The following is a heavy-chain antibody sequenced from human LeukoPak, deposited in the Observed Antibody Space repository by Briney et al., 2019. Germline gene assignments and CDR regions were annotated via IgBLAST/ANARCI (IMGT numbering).Heavy chain of an antibody. D-gene: IGHD3-10*01. J-gene: IGHJ4*02. CDR2: IGEDGSHR. CDR1: GFTFSSHW. Sequence: GGSLRLSCAASGFTFSSHWMHWVRQAPGKGLVWVSRIGEDGSHRNYADSVRGRFTISRDNAKSTLYLQMNSLRAEDTAVYYCGRDIVIGPGTYLDRGQGTLVTVSS. V-gene: IGHV3-74*01. CDR3: GRDIVIGPGTYLD.